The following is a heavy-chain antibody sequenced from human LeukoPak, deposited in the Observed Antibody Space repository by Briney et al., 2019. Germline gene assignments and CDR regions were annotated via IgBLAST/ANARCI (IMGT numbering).Heavy chain of an antibody. CDR1: GFNFDDYA. V-gene: IGHV3-9*01. CDR2: INWSSGSI. Sequence: GGSLRLSCAASGFNFDDYARHWVRQAPGKGLEWVAGINWSSGSIDYADSVKGPFTTSTDNATNSLYLQMNSLRAEDTAVYYCARRGLDTAMVPKYFDYWGQGTLVTVSS. J-gene: IGHJ4*02. CDR3: ARRGLDTAMVPKYFDY. D-gene: IGHD5-18*01.